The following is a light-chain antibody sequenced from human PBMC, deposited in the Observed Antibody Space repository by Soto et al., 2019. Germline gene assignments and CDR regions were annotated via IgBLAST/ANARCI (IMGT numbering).Light chain of an antibody. CDR2: GIS. CDR3: QQYLDWPLT. Sequence: EIVMTQSPVTLSVSPGERVTFSCRASQSLATNLAWYQQKPGQTPRLVIYGISARASGIPGRFSGSGFGTDFTLTISSLQPEDSAVYYCQQYLDWPLTFGGGTKVEI. V-gene: IGKV3-15*01. CDR1: QSLATN. J-gene: IGKJ4*01.